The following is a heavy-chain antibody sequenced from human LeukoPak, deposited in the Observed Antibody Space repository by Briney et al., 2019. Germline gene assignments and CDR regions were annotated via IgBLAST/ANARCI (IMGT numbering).Heavy chain of an antibody. CDR2: INWNGGST. D-gene: IGHD1-1*01. Sequence: GGSLRLSCAASGFTFDDYGMSWVRHAPGKGLEWVSDINWNGGSTDYADSVKGRFTISRDNAKNSLYLHMSSLRDEDTAFYYCARRHTTNWYNWFDPWGQGTLVIVS. CDR1: GFTFDDYG. J-gene: IGHJ5*02. V-gene: IGHV3-20*04. CDR3: ARRHTTNWYNWFDP.